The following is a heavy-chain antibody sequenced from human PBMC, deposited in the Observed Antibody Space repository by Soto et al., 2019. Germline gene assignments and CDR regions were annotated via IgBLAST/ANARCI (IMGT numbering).Heavy chain of an antibody. J-gene: IGHJ4*02. CDR3: AKVPAIPTYAYYFDY. D-gene: IGHD2-2*02. CDR1: GFTFSSYA. Sequence: EVQLLESGGGLVQPGGSLRLSCAASGFTFSSYAMSWVRQAPGKGRVEVSAISGSGGSTYYADSVKGRFTISRDNSKNTLYLQMNSLRAEDTAVYYCAKVPAIPTYAYYFDYWGQGTLVTVSS. V-gene: IGHV3-23*01. CDR2: ISGSGGST.